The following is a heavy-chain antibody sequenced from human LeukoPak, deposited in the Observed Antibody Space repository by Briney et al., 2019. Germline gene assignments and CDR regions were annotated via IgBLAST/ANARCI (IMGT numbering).Heavy chain of an antibody. CDR3: ARGPFQSPFDY. V-gene: IGHV1-18*01. J-gene: IGHJ4*02. CDR1: GYIFTSYA. Sequence: GASVKVSCKASGYIFTSYAMHWVRQAPGQGLEWMGWISAYNGNTNYAQKLQGRVTMTTDTSTSTAYMELRSLRSDDTAVYYCARGPFQSPFDYWGQGTLVTVSS. CDR2: ISAYNGNT.